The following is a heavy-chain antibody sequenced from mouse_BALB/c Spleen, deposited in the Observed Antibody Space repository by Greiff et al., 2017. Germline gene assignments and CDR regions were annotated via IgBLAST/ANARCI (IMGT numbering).Heavy chain of an antibody. D-gene: IGHD1-1*01. Sequence: EVKLMESGGDLVKPGGSLKLSCAASGFTFSSYGMSWVRQTPDKRLEWVATISSGGSYTYYPDSVKGRFTISRDNAKNTLYLQMSSLKSEDTAMYYCARPITTVVDYYAMDYWGQGTSVTVSS. J-gene: IGHJ4*01. V-gene: IGHV5-6*01. CDR1: GFTFSSYG. CDR3: ARPITTVVDYYAMDY. CDR2: ISSGGSYT.